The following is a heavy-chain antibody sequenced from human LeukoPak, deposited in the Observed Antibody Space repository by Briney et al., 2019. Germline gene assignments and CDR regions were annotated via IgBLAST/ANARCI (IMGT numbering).Heavy chain of an antibody. Sequence: GGSLRPSCAASGFTFNNYPMSWVRQAPGKGLEWVSSISENGGYTHYADSVKGRFTISRDNSKNTLYLQMNRLRAEDTAVYYCAKEWTSMTYFDYWGQGTLVTVSS. CDR2: ISENGGYT. CDR3: AKEWTSMTYFDY. V-gene: IGHV3-23*01. D-gene: IGHD2/OR15-2a*01. J-gene: IGHJ4*02. CDR1: GFTFNNYP.